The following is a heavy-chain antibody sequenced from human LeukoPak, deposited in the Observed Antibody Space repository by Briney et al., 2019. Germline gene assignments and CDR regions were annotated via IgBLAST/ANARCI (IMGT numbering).Heavy chain of an antibody. J-gene: IGHJ4*02. CDR2: IRYDGSNK. CDR3: ATDSYVSGSYYRLFY. D-gene: IGHD3-10*01. CDR1: GFTFSSSG. Sequence: PGGSLRLSCAASGFTFSSSGMHWVRQAPGKGLEWVAFIRYDGSNKYYADSVKGRFTVSRDNAKNSLYLQMNSLRAEDTAVYYCATDSYVSGSYYRLFYWGQGTLVTVSS. V-gene: IGHV3-30*02.